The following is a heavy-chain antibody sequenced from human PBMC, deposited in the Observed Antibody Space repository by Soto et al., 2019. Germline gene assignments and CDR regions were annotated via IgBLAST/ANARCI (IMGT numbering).Heavy chain of an antibody. V-gene: IGHV3-30-3*01. Sequence: PGGSLRLSCAASGLTFSSYAMHWVRQAPGRGLEWAAVISYDGSNKYYADSVKGRFTISRDNSKNTLYLQMNSLRAEDTAVYYCARESGYSYYFDYWGQGTLVTVSS. J-gene: IGHJ4*02. CDR1: GLTFSSYA. D-gene: IGHD3-22*01. CDR3: ARESGYSYYFDY. CDR2: ISYDGSNK.